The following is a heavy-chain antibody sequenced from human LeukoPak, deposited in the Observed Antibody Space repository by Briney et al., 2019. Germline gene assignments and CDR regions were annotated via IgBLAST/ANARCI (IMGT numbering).Heavy chain of an antibody. CDR3: ASGLDFTTFDY. Sequence: PSETLSLTCTVSGGSISNSYYYWGWIRQPPGKGLEWIGSIYYSGSTYYTPSLQSRVTISVDTSKNQFSLRLTSVTAADTAVYYCASGLDFTTFDYWGQGTLVTVSS. J-gene: IGHJ4*02. V-gene: IGHV4-39*01. D-gene: IGHD3-22*01. CDR1: GGSISNSYYY. CDR2: IYYSGST.